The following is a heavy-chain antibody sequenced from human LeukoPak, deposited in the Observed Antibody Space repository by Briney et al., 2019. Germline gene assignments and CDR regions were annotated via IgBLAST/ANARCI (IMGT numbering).Heavy chain of an antibody. J-gene: IGHJ4*02. CDR3: ARELELRGRGLDF. CDR1: GFSISSGYY. Sequence: SETLSLTCTVSGFSISSGYYWSWIRQPAGKGLEWIGRIYTSGNTNYNPSLKSRVTMSVDTSKNQFSLKLSSVTAADTAVYYCARELELRGRGLDFWGQGTLVTVSS. CDR2: IYTSGNT. D-gene: IGHD1-7*01. V-gene: IGHV4-4*07.